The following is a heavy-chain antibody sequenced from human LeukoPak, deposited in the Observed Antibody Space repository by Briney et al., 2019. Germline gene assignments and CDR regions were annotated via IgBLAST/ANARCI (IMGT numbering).Heavy chain of an antibody. Sequence: ASVKVSCKPSRGTFSSYAISWVRQAPGQGLEWMGRIIPIFGTANYAQKFQGRVTITTDESTSTAYMELSSLRSEDTAVYYCATPGNYYDSSGYSYFDYWGQGTLVTVSS. CDR3: ATPGNYYDSSGYSYFDY. V-gene: IGHV1-69*05. D-gene: IGHD3-22*01. CDR2: IIPIFGTA. CDR1: RGTFSSYA. J-gene: IGHJ4*02.